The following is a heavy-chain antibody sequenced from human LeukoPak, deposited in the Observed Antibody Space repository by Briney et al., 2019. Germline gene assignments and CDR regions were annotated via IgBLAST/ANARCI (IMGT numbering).Heavy chain of an antibody. J-gene: IGHJ4*02. Sequence: GESLKISCKGSGYSFTSYWIGWVRQMPGKGLEWMGIIYPGDSDTRYSPSFQGQVTISADKSISTAYLQWSSLKASDTAMYYCARLKSRSYYYDSSGYYLDYWGQGTLVIFSS. V-gene: IGHV5-51*01. CDR1: GYSFTSYW. D-gene: IGHD3-22*01. CDR2: IYPGDSDT. CDR3: ARLKSRSYYYDSSGYYLDY.